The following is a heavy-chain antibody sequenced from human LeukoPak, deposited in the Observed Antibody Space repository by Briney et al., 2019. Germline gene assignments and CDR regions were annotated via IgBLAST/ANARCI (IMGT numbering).Heavy chain of an antibody. CDR1: GFTFSSYA. CDR2: ISYGRSNK. Sequence: GGSLRLSCAASGFTFSSYAMHWVRQAPGKGLEWVAVISYGRSNKYYADSVKGRFTISRDKSKNTLYLQMNSLRAEDTAVSYCASALDYGDYRGYFQHWGQGTLVTVSS. D-gene: IGHD4-17*01. CDR3: ASALDYGDYRGYFQH. V-gene: IGHV3-30*04. J-gene: IGHJ1*01.